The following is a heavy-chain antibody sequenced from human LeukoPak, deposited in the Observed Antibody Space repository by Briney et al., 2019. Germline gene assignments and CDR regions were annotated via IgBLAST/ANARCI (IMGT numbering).Heavy chain of an antibody. CDR2: ISSSCSTI. CDR3: ARGGGYNGPFDY. D-gene: IGHD5-24*01. CDR1: GFTFSSYS. Sequence: GGSLRLSCAASGFTFSSYSMNWVRQAPGKGLEWVSYISSSCSTIYYADSVKGRFTISRDNAKNSLYLQMNSLRAEDTAVYYCARGGGYNGPFDYWGQGTLVTVSS. V-gene: IGHV3-48*01. J-gene: IGHJ4*02.